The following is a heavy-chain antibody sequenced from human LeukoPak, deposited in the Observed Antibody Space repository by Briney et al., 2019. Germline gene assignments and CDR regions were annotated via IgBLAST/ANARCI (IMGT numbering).Heavy chain of an antibody. D-gene: IGHD6-19*01. Sequence: PSGTLSLTCAVSGGSISSSTWWTWVRQPPGKELEWIGEIYHSGSTNYNPSLKSRVTISVDKSKNQFSLNLSSVTAADTAVYYCTRRAGTDSNGAFDIWGQGTMVTVSS. CDR3: TRRAGTDSNGAFDI. V-gene: IGHV4-4*02. J-gene: IGHJ3*02. CDR1: GGSISSSTW. CDR2: IYHSGST.